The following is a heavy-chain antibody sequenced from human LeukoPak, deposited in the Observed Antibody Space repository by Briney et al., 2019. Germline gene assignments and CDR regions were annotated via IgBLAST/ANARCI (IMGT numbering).Heavy chain of an antibody. V-gene: IGHV3-11*04. CDR1: GFSVSNNY. D-gene: IGHD6-19*01. CDR2: ISSRGDTI. Sequence: GGSLRLSCAASGFSVSNNYMSWVRQAPGKGLEWVSYISSRGDTIYYADSVRGRFTLYRDNAKNSLYLQMNSLRAEDTAVYYCARGYASAWCDYWGQGALVTVSS. CDR3: ARGYASAWCDY. J-gene: IGHJ4*02.